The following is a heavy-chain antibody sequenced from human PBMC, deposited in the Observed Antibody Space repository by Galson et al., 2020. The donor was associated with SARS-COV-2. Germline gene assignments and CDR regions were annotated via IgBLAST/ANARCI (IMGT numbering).Heavy chain of an antibody. CDR2: IDWDDDK. D-gene: IGHD3-3*02. J-gene: IGHJ3*02. Sequence: SGPTLVKPTQTLTLTCTFSGFSLSTSGMCVSWIRQPPGKALEWLALIDWDDDKYYSTSLKTRLTISKDTSKNQVVLTMTNMDPVDTATYFCARISKESSLGPFYAFDIWGQGTMVTVSS. V-gene: IGHV2-70*01. CDR1: GFSLSTSGMC. CDR3: ARISKESSLGPFYAFDI.